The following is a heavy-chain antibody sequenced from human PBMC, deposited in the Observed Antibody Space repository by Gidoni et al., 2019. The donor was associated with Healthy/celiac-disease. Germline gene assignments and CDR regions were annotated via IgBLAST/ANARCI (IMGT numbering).Heavy chain of an antibody. CDR2: IYYSGST. J-gene: IGHJ4*02. V-gene: IGHV4-59*01. CDR1: GGSISSYY. D-gene: IGHD6-19*01. Sequence: QVQLQESGPGLVKPSETLSLTCTVSGGSISSYYWSWIRQPPGKGLEWIGYIYYSGSTNYNPSLKSRVTISVDTSKNQFSLKLSSVTAADTAVYYCARGPFSSGWSFDYWGQGTLVTVS. CDR3: ARGPFSSGWSFDY.